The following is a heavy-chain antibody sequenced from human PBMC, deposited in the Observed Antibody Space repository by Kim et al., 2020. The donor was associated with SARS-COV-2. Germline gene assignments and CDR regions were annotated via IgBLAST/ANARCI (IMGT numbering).Heavy chain of an antibody. V-gene: IGHV3-23*01. CDR2: ISSSGGTT. CDR1: GFTFSSYG. D-gene: IGHD1-26*01. Sequence: GGSLRLSCAASGFTFSSYGMSWVRQAPGKGLEWVSTISSSGGTTSYADSVKGRFTISRDNSKNTLYLQMTSLRAEATAVFYCPKRMASGNYYFDYWAQG. CDR3: PKRMASGNYYFDY. J-gene: IGHJ4*02.